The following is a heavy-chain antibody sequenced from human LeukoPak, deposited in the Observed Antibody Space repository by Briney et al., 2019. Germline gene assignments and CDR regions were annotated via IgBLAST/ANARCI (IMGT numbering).Heavy chain of an antibody. Sequence: GGSLRLSCAASGFTFSSYWMSWVRQAPGKGLEWVANIKQDGGEKYYVDSVEGRFTISRDNAKNSLYLQMNSLRAEDTAAYYCAKDPYSDFWSGYNDYWGQGTLVTVSS. CDR3: AKDPYSDFWSGYNDY. D-gene: IGHD3-3*01. J-gene: IGHJ4*02. CDR1: GFTFSSYW. V-gene: IGHV3-7*01. CDR2: IKQDGGEK.